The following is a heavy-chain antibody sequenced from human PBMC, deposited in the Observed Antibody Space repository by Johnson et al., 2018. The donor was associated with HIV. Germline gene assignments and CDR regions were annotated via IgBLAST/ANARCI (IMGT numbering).Heavy chain of an antibody. Sequence: EVLLLESGGGVVRPGGSLRLSCAASGFTFDDYGMSWVRQAPGKGLEWVSYISSGGSSIYYADSVKGRFTISRDNSKNTLYMQMNSLRAEDTAVYYCAKDPYSRKDAFDIWGQGTMVTVSS. CDR3: AKDPYSRKDAFDI. CDR1: GFTFDDYG. CDR2: ISSGGSSI. J-gene: IGHJ3*02. V-gene: IGHV3-23*01. D-gene: IGHD1-14*01.